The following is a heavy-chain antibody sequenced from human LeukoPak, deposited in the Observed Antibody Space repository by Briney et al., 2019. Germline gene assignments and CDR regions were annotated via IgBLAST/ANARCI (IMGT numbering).Heavy chain of an antibody. Sequence: GESLKISCKGSGYSFTSYWIGWVRQMPGKGLEWMGIIYPSDSGTRYSPSFQGQVTISADKSINTAYLQWSSLKASDTAMYFCARRGDSGSYWSFDFWGQGTIVTVSS. CDR3: ARRGDSGSYWSFDF. CDR2: IYPSDSGT. V-gene: IGHV5-51*01. J-gene: IGHJ4*02. D-gene: IGHD1-26*01. CDR1: GYSFTSYW.